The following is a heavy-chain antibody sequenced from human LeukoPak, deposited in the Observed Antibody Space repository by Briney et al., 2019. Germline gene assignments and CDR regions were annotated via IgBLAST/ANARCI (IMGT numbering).Heavy chain of an antibody. CDR1: GFTFSNAW. Sequence: GGSLRLSCAASGFTFSNAWMSWVRQAPGKGLEWVGRIKAKTDGETADYVAPVIGRFIISRDDSKNTLDLQMSSLKTEDTGVYYCTTDLGRGSGGLPDYWGQGTLVTVSS. CDR2: IKAKTDGETA. V-gene: IGHV3-15*01. J-gene: IGHJ4*02. CDR3: TTDLGRGSGGLPDY. D-gene: IGHD3-10*01.